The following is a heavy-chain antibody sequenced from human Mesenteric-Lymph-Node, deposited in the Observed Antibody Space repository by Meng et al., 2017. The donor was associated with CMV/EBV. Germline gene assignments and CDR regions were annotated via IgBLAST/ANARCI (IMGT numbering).Heavy chain of an antibody. CDR2: IYYSGST. J-gene: IGHJ5*02. CDR1: GGSVSSGDYF. CDR3: ARVVHNWFDP. Sequence: LTCTVAGGSVSSGDYFWSWIRQPPGKGLEWIAYIYYSGSTYYNPSLKSRLTLSVDMSKNQFSLKLSSVTAADTAVYYCARVVHNWFDPWGQGTLVTVSS. V-gene: IGHV4-30-4*08.